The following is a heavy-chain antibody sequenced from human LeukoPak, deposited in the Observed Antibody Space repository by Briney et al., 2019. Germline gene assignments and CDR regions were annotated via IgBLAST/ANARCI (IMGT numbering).Heavy chain of an antibody. V-gene: IGHV3-48*04. D-gene: IGHD1-26*01. CDR3: AKDGASSPIVEVMFAMDV. CDR2: ISAGSDVI. CDR1: GFTFSSYS. Sequence: GGSLRLSCAASGFTFSSYSMNWVRQAPGKGLEWVSYISAGSDVIYYAASVKGRFTISRDNAKTSLYLQMDSLRAEDTAVYYCAKDGASSPIVEVMFAMDVWGHGTTVTVSS. J-gene: IGHJ6*02.